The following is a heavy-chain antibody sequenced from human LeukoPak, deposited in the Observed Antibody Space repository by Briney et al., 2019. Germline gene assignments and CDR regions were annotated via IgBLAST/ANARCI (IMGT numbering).Heavy chain of an antibody. CDR3: ARACSSGTSCYYSFDY. D-gene: IGHD2-2*01. CDR2: IDSDDGST. V-gene: IGHV3-74*01. J-gene: IGHJ4*02. CDR1: GFTFSRDW. Sequence: GGSLRLSCAASGFTFSRDWIHWVRQVPGKGLVWVSRIDSDDGSTSYADSVKGRFTISRDNAKKTLYLQMNSLRVEDTAVYYCARACSSGTSCYYSFDYWGQGTLVTVSS.